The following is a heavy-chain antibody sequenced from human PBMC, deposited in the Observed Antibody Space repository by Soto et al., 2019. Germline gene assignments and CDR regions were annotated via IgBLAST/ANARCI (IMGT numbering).Heavy chain of an antibody. Sequence: GGSLRLSCAASGFTFSSYGMHWVRQAPGKGLEWVAVISYDGSNKYYADSVKGRFTISRDNSKNTLYLQMNSLRAKDTAVYYCAKGIAGDGYYGMDVWGQGTTVTVSS. CDR2: ISYDGSNK. CDR3: AKGIAGDGYYGMDV. CDR1: GFTFSSYG. D-gene: IGHD6-13*01. V-gene: IGHV3-30*18. J-gene: IGHJ6*02.